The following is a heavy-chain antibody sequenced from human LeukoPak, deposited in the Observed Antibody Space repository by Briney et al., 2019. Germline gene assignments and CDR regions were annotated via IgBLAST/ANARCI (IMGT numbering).Heavy chain of an antibody. CDR2: INHSGST. Sequence: SETLSLTCAVYGGSFSGYYWSWIHQPPGKGLEWIGEINHSGSTNYNPSLKSRVTISVDTSKNQFSLKLSSVTAADTAVYYCASLYNWNGRGFDYWGQGTLVTVSS. CDR3: ASLYNWNGRGFDY. D-gene: IGHD1-20*01. J-gene: IGHJ4*02. CDR1: GGSFSGYY. V-gene: IGHV4-34*01.